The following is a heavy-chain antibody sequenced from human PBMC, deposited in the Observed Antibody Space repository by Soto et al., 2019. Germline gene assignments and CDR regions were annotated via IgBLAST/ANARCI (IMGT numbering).Heavy chain of an antibody. CDR2: IRNKANRYTT. J-gene: IGHJ4*02. D-gene: IGHD4-17*01. CDR3: AKDRSVTTWFDY. CDR1: GFHFRDHY. Sequence: GSLSLSCASSGFHFRDHYMDWVRQSPGKGLEWVGRIRNKANRYTTEYAASVKGRFTISRDDSRNSLYLQMNSLKTEDTAVYYCAKDRSVTTWFDYWGQGTLVTVSS. V-gene: IGHV3-72*01.